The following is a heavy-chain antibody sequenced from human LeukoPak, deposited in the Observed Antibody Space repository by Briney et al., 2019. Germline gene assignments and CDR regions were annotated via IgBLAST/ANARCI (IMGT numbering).Heavy chain of an antibody. D-gene: IGHD2-15*01. Sequence: PSETLSLTCTVSGGSISSSNYYWGWIRQPPGKGLEWIGNIYYSGSTYYNPSLKSRVTISVDTSKNQFSLKLSSVTAADTAVYYCARRGKGPFRGYCSGGSCYWAYWGQGTLVTVSS. J-gene: IGHJ4*02. CDR1: GGSISSSNYY. V-gene: IGHV4-39*01. CDR2: IYYSGST. CDR3: ARRGKGPFRGYCSGGSCYWAY.